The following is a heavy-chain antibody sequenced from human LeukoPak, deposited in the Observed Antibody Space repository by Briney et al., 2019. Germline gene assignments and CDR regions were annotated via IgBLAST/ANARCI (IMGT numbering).Heavy chain of an antibody. Sequence: PGGSLRLSCAPSGFTFSTYSMNWVRQAPGKGLEWVSSISSSSSYIYYADSVKGRFTISRDNAKNSLYLQMNSLRAEDTAVYYCARESSSYCSSTSCSIDYWGQGTLVTVSS. J-gene: IGHJ4*02. V-gene: IGHV3-21*01. D-gene: IGHD2-2*01. CDR3: ARESSSYCSSTSCSIDY. CDR2: ISSSSSYI. CDR1: GFTFSTYS.